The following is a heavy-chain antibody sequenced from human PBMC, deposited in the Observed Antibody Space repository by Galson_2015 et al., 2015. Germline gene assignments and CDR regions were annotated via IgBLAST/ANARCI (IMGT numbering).Heavy chain of an antibody. Sequence: QSGAEVKKPGESLKISCKGSGYSFTSYWIGWVRQMPGKGLEWMGIIYPGDSDTRYSPSFQGQVTISADKSISTAYLQWSSLKASNTAMYNCARQRDSSGYYRDAFDIWGQGTMVTVSS. D-gene: IGHD3-22*01. V-gene: IGHV5-51*01. CDR1: GYSFTSYW. J-gene: IGHJ3*02. CDR3: ARQRDSSGYYRDAFDI. CDR2: IYPGDSDT.